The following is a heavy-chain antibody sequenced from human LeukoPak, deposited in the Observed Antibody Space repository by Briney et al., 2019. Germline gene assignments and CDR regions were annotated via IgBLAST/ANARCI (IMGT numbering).Heavy chain of an antibody. D-gene: IGHD3-16*02. J-gene: IGHJ4*02. Sequence: GGSLRLSCTASGFSVSNNYMSWVRQAPGKGLEWVSIIYSTDSTYYADSVKGRFTISRDNDKNSLYLQMNSLRAEDTALYYCARGGYRQLAYFDYWGQGALVTVSS. CDR2: IYSTDST. CDR1: GFSVSNNY. V-gene: IGHV3-66*01. CDR3: ARGGYRQLAYFDY.